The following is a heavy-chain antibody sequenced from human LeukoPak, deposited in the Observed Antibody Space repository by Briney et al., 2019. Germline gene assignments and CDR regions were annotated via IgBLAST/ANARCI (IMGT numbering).Heavy chain of an antibody. V-gene: IGHV3-23*01. J-gene: IGHJ4*02. Sequence: GGSLRLSCAASGFXFSSYAMSWVRQAPGKGLEWVSAISGSGGSTYYADSVKGRFTISRDNSKNTLYLQMNSLRAEDTAVYYCAKDGAVAGTFRAFDYWGQGTLVTVSS. D-gene: IGHD6-19*01. CDR2: ISGSGGST. CDR1: GFXFSSYA. CDR3: AKDGAVAGTFRAFDY.